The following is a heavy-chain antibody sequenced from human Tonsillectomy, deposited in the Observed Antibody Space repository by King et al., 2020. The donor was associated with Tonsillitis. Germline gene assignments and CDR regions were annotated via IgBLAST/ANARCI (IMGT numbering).Heavy chain of an antibody. Sequence: QLQESGPGLVKPSETLSLTCTVSGDSISSYYWSWIRQPPGKGLEWIGYIYYTGSTNYNPSLKSRVTISVDTSKNQFSLKLSSVTAADTAVYYCARDTYYYDSSGYYPTYFDYWGQGTLVTVSS. V-gene: IGHV4-59*01. D-gene: IGHD3-22*01. CDR3: ARDTYYYDSSGYYPTYFDY. J-gene: IGHJ4*02. CDR1: GDSISSYY. CDR2: IYYTGST.